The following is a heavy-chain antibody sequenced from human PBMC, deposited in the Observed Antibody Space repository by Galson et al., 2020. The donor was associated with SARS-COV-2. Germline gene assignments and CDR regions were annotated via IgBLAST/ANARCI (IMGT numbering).Heavy chain of an antibody. J-gene: IGHJ6*03. CDR2: ISTSSRTL. CDR3: ARAPDYYYYYMDG. V-gene: IGHV3-48*01. Sequence: GRSLRLSCAASGFPFSSYSMNWVRQTPGKGLEWVSYISTSSRTLYYANSAKGRFTISRDNAKNSLYLQMNSLRAEDTAVYYCARAPDYYYYYMDGWGKGTTVTSSS. CDR1: GFPFSSYS.